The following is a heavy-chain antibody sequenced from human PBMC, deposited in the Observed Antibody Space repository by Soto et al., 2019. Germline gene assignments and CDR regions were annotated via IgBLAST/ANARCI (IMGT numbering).Heavy chain of an antibody. J-gene: IGHJ4*02. V-gene: IGHV4-30-4*01. Sequence: QVQLQESGPGLVKPSQTLSLTCTVFGGSISRSDHYWSRIRQPPGEGLEWIGYIHYSGSTYYNPSLKSRLTISVDTSKNQSSLKLSSVTAADTAVYYCARGLLWLRAFDYWGQGTLVTVSS. CDR3: ARGLLWLRAFDY. CDR2: IHYSGST. D-gene: IGHD5-18*01. CDR1: GGSISRSDHY.